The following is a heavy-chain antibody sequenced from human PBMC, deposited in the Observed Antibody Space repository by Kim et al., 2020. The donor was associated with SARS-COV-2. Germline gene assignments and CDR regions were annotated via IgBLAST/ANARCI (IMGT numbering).Heavy chain of an antibody. CDR2: IIPIFGTA. J-gene: IGHJ4*02. Sequence: SVKVSCKASGCTFSSYAISWVRQAPGQGLEWMGGIIPIFGTANYAQKFQGRVTITADESTSTAYMELSSLRSEDTAVYYCARVEAYDSSGYYGDYWGQGTLVTVSS. CDR1: GCTFSSYA. D-gene: IGHD3-22*01. CDR3: ARVEAYDSSGYYGDY. V-gene: IGHV1-69*13.